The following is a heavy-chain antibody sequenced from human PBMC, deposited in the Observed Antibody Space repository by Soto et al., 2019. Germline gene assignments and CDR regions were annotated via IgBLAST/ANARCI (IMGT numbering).Heavy chain of an antibody. Sequence: GGSLRLSCAASGFTFSSYWMSWVRQAPGKGLEWVANIKEDGSDKNYVDYVKGRFTISRDNAKNSLYLQMNSLRAGDTAVYYCAKTTAFEYWGLGPLVTVPS. CDR1: GFTFSSYW. D-gene: IGHD4-17*01. J-gene: IGHJ4*02. CDR3: AKTTAFEY. V-gene: IGHV3-7*01. CDR2: IKEDGSDK.